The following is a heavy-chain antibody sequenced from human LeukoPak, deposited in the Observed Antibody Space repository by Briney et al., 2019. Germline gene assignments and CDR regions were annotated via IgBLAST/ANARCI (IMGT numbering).Heavy chain of an antibody. J-gene: IGHJ4*02. CDR3: ARASRDTAMANYYIDY. CDR1: GGSFSGFYWSDNY. CDR2: ISHSGST. D-gene: IGHD5-18*01. Sequence: PSETLPLTCAVYGGSFSGFYWSDNYWSWIRQSPGRGLEWIGEISHSGSTNYSPSIKSRVTISVATPKSQFSLRLDSLTAADTAVYYCARASRDTAMANYYIDYWGQGTPVTVSS. V-gene: IGHV4-34*01.